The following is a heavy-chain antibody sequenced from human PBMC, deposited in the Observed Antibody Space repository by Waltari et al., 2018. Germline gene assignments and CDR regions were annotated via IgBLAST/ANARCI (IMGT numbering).Heavy chain of an antibody. CDR1: GFTFSSYA. CDR3: AKGGQIVVVPAAAYGMDV. Sequence: EVQLLESGGGLVQPGGSLRLSCAASGFTFSSYAMSWVRQVPGKGLEWVSAISGSGGSTYYADSVKGRFTISRDNAKNTLYLQMNSRRAEDTAVYYCAKGGQIVVVPAAAYGMDVWGQGTTVTVSS. J-gene: IGHJ6*02. D-gene: IGHD2-2*01. V-gene: IGHV3-23*01. CDR2: ISGSGGST.